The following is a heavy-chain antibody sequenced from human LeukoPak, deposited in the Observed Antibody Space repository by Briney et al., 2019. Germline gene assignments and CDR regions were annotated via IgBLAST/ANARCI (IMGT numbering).Heavy chain of an antibody. D-gene: IGHD3-10*01. Sequence: SETLSLTCTVSGGSISSYYWSWIRQPAGKGLEWIGRIYTSGSSNYNPSLKSRVTMSVDTSENQFSLKLSSVTAADTAVYYCAREILWFGELRRDAFDIWGQGTMVTVSS. CDR2: IYTSGSS. CDR3: AREILWFGELRRDAFDI. CDR1: GGSISSYY. J-gene: IGHJ3*02. V-gene: IGHV4-4*07.